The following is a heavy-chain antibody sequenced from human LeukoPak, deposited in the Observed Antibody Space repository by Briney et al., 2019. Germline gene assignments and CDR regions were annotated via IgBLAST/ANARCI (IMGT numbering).Heavy chain of an antibody. CDR1: GYTFTSYA. D-gene: IGHD3-10*01. CDR2: INAGNGNT. CDR3: ARGPSITMVRGVMKYYYGMDV. V-gene: IGHV1-3*01. J-gene: IGHJ6*02. Sequence: ASVKVSCKASGYTFTSYAMHWVRQAPGQRLEWMEWINAGNGNTKYSQKFQGRVTITRDTSASTAYMELSSLRSEDTAVYYCARGPSITMVRGVMKYYYGMDVWGQGTTVTVSS.